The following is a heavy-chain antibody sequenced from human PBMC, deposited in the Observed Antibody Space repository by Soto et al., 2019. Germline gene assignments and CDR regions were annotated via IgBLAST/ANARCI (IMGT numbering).Heavy chain of an antibody. V-gene: IGHV1-2*04. CDR1: GYTFTSYD. Sequence: ASVKVSCKASGYTFTSYDINLVRQATGQGLEWMGWMNPNSGGTNYAQKFQGWVTMTRDTSISTAYMELSRLRSDDTAVYYCAIYGYYYGSGSSYGMEVWGQGTTVTVSS. J-gene: IGHJ6*02. CDR2: MNPNSGGT. D-gene: IGHD3-10*01. CDR3: AIYGYYYGSGSSYGMEV.